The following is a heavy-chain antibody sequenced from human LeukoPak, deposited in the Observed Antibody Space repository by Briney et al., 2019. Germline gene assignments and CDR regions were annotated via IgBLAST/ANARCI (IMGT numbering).Heavy chain of an antibody. CDR3: TTVNSSGYYFEYYFDY. Sequence: GGALRLSCAASGFSFSKARMSLGRPAPGEGVEWGWRFKKKTDGGTTDYAAPVKGRFTISRDDSKNTLYLQMNSLKTEDTAVYYCTTVNSSGYYFEYYFDYWGQGTLVTVSS. D-gene: IGHD3-22*01. CDR2: FKKKTDGGTT. J-gene: IGHJ4*02. V-gene: IGHV3-15*01. CDR1: GFSFSKAR.